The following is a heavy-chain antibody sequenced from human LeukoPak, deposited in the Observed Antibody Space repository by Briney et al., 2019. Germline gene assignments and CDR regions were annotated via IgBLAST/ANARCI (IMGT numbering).Heavy chain of an antibody. CDR2: IDTTSDSI. J-gene: IGHJ6*03. CDR1: GFTFSTYE. Sequence: GGSLRLSCAASGFTFSTYEMNWVRQAPGKGLEWVSYIDTTSDSIYYADSVKGRFTISRDNAKNSLYLQMNSLRAEDTAVYYCARDYSYDFWSGNGYYYYYMDVWGKGTTVTVSS. D-gene: IGHD3-3*01. V-gene: IGHV3-48*01. CDR3: ARDYSYDFWSGNGYYYYYMDV.